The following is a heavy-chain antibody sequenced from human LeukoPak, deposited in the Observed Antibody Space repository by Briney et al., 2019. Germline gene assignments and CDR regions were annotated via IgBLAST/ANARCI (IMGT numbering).Heavy chain of an antibody. CDR1: GGSISSFY. CDR3: ARHRGSYPQCFDY. D-gene: IGHD1-26*01. CDR2: IYYSGST. J-gene: IGHJ4*02. V-gene: IGHV4-59*04. Sequence: PSETLSLTCTVSGGSISSFYWSWIRQPPGKGLEWIGSIYYSGSTFYNPSLKSRVTMSVDTSKNQFSLNLNSVTAADTAVYYCARHRGSYPQCFDYWGQGTLVTVSS.